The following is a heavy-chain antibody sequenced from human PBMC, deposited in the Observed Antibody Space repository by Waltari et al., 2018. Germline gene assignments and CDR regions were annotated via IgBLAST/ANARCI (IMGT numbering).Heavy chain of an antibody. CDR1: GYTFTGYY. CDR3: ARGAVYFDY. V-gene: IGHV1-69*01. CDR2: IIPSFGTA. Sequence: QVQLVQSGAEVKKPGASVKVSCKASGYTFTGYYMHWVRQAPGQGLEWMGGIIPSFGTANYAQKFQGRVTITADESTSTAYMELSSLRSEDTAVYYCARGAVYFDYWGQGTLVTVSS. J-gene: IGHJ4*02. D-gene: IGHD6-19*01.